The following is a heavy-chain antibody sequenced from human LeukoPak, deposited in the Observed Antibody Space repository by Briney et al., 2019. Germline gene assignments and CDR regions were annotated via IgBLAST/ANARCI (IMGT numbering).Heavy chain of an antibody. Sequence: GASVKVSCKASGYTFTGCYMHWVRQAPGQGLEWMGWINPNSGGTNYAQKFQGRVTMTRDTSISTAYMELSRLRSDDTAVYYCARASGYSSSWYLRTYGMDVWGQGTTVTVSS. CDR2: INPNSGGT. J-gene: IGHJ6*02. V-gene: IGHV1-2*02. CDR1: GYTFTGCY. D-gene: IGHD6-13*01. CDR3: ARASGYSSSWYLRTYGMDV.